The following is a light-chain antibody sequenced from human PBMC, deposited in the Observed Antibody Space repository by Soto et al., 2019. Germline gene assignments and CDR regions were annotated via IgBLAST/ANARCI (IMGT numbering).Light chain of an antibody. Sequence: DIQMTQSPSSLSASVGDRVTITCQASQDITNYLNWYQQKPGKAPQLLIYDASNLETGVPSRFSGSGSGTDFTFTISSLQPEDIATYYCQQYDYLPLTFGGGTKVELE. CDR3: QQYDYLPLT. CDR1: QDITNY. CDR2: DAS. V-gene: IGKV1-33*01. J-gene: IGKJ4*01.